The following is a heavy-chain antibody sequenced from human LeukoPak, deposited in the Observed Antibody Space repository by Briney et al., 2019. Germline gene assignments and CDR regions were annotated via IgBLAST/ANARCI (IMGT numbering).Heavy chain of an antibody. Sequence: GGSLRLSCAASGFAFSSYNMNWVRQAPGKGLEWISYIGSSGSPTHYADSVRGRFTIPRDNAKNSLYLQMNSLRDDDTALYYCARRPYSDTSGRLSDVWGQGTTVTVSS. V-gene: IGHV3-48*02. CDR2: IGSSGSPT. CDR1: GFAFSSYN. J-gene: IGHJ6*02. D-gene: IGHD3-22*01. CDR3: ARRPYSDTSGRLSDV.